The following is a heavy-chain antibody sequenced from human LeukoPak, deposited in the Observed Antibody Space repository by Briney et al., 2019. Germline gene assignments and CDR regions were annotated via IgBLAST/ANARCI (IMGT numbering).Heavy chain of an antibody. J-gene: IGHJ6*02. CDR2: ISGSGGST. V-gene: IGHV3-23*01. CDR1: GFTFSSYA. Sequence: GGSLRLSCAASGFTFSSYAMSWVRQAPGKGLEWVSAISGSGGSTYYADSVKGRFTISRDSSKNTLYLQMNSLRAEDTAVYYCAKVQWELLTYYGMDVWGQGTTVTVSS. CDR3: AKVQWELLTYYGMDV. D-gene: IGHD1-26*01.